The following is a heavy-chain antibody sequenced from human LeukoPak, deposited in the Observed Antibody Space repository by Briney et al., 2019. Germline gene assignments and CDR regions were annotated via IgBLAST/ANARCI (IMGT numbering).Heavy chain of an antibody. D-gene: IGHD4-23*01. V-gene: IGHV4-39*07. CDR1: GGSISSSSYY. J-gene: IGHJ4*02. CDR2: IYYSGST. Sequence: SETLSLTCTVSGGSISSSSYYRGWIRQPPGKGLEWIGSIYYSGSTYYNPSLKSRVTISVDTSKNQFSLKLSSVTAADTAVYYCARATDYGGNRWGQGTLVTVSS. CDR3: ARATDYGGNR.